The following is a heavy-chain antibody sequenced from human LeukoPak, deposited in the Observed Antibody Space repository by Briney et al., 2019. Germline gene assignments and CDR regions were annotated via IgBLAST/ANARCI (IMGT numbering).Heavy chain of an antibody. CDR1: GGTFSSYA. V-gene: IGHV1-69*05. Sequence: GASVKVSCKASGGTFSSYAISWVRQAPGHGLEWMGGITPIFGTAKYARKVQGRVTMSTDESTSTAYMELSSLRSEDTAVYYCAREGGITVFGVAQPGGAFDIWGQGTMVTVSS. CDR2: ITPIFGTA. CDR3: AREGGITVFGVAQPGGAFDI. J-gene: IGHJ3*02. D-gene: IGHD3-3*01.